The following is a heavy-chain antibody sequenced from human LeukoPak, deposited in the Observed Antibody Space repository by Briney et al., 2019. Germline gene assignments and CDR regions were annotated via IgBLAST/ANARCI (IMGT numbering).Heavy chain of an antibody. CDR2: ISSSSSTI. V-gene: IGHV3-48*04. CDR3: ARVGQEQAYYYYGMDV. J-gene: IGHJ6*02. CDR1: GFTFSSYS. Sequence: QSGGSLRLSCAASGFTFSSYSMNWVRQAPGKGLEWVSYISSSSSTIYYADSVKGRFTISRDNAKNSLYLQMNSLRAEDTAVYYCARVGQEQAYYYYGMDVWGQGTTVTVSS. D-gene: IGHD1-26*01.